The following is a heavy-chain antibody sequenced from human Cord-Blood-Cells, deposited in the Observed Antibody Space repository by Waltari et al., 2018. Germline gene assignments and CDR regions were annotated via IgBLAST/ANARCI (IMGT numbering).Heavy chain of an antibody. CDR3: AREVGSSWSHDAFDI. CDR1: GFTFSSYE. D-gene: IGHD6-13*01. V-gene: IGHV3-48*03. CDR2: ISSSGSTI. J-gene: IGHJ3*02. Sequence: EVQLVESGGGLVQPGGSLRLSCAASGFTFSSYEMNWVRQAPGKGLEWGSYISSSGSTIYYADSVKGRFTISRDNAKNSLYLQMNSLRAEDTAVYYCAREVGSSWSHDAFDIWGQGTMVTVSS.